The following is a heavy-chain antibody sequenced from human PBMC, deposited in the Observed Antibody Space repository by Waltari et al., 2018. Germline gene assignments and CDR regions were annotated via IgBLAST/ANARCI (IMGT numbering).Heavy chain of an antibody. V-gene: IGHV4-59*01. J-gene: IGHJ6*03. D-gene: IGHD2-2*01. CDR2: IYYSGST. CDR1: GGSISSYY. CDR3: ARVAYCSSTSCYGGHYYYYYYMDV. Sequence: QVQLQESGPGLVKPSETLSLTCTVSGGSISSYYWSWIRQPPGKGLEWIGYIYYSGSTNYNPSLKSRVTISVDTSKNQFSLKLSSVTAADTAVYYCARVAYCSSTSCYGGHYYYYYYMDVWGKGTTVTVSS.